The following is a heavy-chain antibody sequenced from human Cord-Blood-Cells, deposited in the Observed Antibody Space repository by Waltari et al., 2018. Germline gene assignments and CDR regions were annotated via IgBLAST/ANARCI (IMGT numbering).Heavy chain of an antibody. V-gene: IGHV1-69*06. CDR3: ARVVRDAFDI. CDR2: VIPIVGTA. J-gene: IGHJ3*02. CDR1: GGTFSSYA. D-gene: IGHD2-15*01. Sequence: QVQLVQSGAEVKKPGSSVKVSCKASGGTFSSYALSWVRQAPGQGLEWMGGVIPIVGTATYAQKFQGRVTITADKSTSTAYMGLSGLRSEDTAVYYCARVVRDAFDIWGQGTMVTVSS.